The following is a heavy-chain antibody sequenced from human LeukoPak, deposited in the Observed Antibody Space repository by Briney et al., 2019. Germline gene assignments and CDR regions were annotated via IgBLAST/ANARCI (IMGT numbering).Heavy chain of an antibody. J-gene: IGHJ4*02. CDR1: GFTFSSYE. CDR3: ASTTYYYDSSGYSLTD. V-gene: IGHV3-48*03. CDR2: ISSSGSTI. D-gene: IGHD3-22*01. Sequence: GGPLRLSCAASGFTFSSYEMNWVRQAPGKGLEWVSYISSSGSTIYYADSVKGRFTISRDNAKNSLYLQMNSLRAEDTAVYYCASTTYYYDSSGYSLTDWGQGTLVTVSS.